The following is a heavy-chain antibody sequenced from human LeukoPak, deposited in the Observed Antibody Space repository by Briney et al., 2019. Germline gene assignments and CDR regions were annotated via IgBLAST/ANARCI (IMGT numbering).Heavy chain of an antibody. CDR3: AIRIVVPAANSPPFDY. D-gene: IGHD2-2*01. CDR2: IYYSGST. Sequence: PSETLSLTCTVSGGSISSSSYYWGWIRQPPGKGLEWIGSIYYSGSTYYNPSLKSRVTISVDTSKNQFSLKLSSVTAADTAVYYCAIRIVVPAANSPPFDYWGQGTLVTVPS. J-gene: IGHJ4*02. V-gene: IGHV4-39*01. CDR1: GGSISSSSYY.